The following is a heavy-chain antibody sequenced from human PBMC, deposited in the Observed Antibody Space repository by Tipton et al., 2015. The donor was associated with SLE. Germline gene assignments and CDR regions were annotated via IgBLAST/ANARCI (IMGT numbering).Heavy chain of an antibody. CDR2: VYYVGST. V-gene: IGHV4-38-2*01. Sequence: TLSLTCAVSGYSISSGYYWGWIRQPPGKGLEWIGSVYYVGSTYYNPSLQSRVTISLDTSKNQFSLKLSSVTAADTAVYYCARALRGGYYYGMDVWGQGTTVTVSS. J-gene: IGHJ6*02. CDR1: GYSISSGYY. D-gene: IGHD3-16*01. CDR3: ARALRGGYYYGMDV.